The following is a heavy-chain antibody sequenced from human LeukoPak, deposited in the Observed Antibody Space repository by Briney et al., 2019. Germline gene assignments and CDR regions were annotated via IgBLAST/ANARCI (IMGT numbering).Heavy chain of an antibody. V-gene: IGHV3-49*04. Sequence: GGSLRLSCTASGFTFGDYAMSWVRQAPGKGLEWVGFIRSKAYGGTTEYAASVKGRFTISRDDSKSIAYLQMNSLNTEDTAVYYCTRDLIYYDTYYFDYWGQGTLVTVSS. CDR2: IRSKAYGGTT. J-gene: IGHJ4*02. D-gene: IGHD3-22*01. CDR1: GFTFGDYA. CDR3: TRDLIYYDTYYFDY.